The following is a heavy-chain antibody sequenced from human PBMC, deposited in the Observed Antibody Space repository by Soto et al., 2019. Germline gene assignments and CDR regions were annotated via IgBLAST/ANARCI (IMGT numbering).Heavy chain of an antibody. Sequence: GASVKVSCKASGGTFSSYTISWVRQAPGQGLEWMGRTIPILGIANYAQKFQGRVTITADKSTSTAYMELSSLRSEDTAVYYCARMDCSGGSCYSPDAFNIWGQGTMVTVSS. CDR2: TIPILGIA. CDR3: ARMDCSGGSCYSPDAFNI. J-gene: IGHJ3*02. V-gene: IGHV1-69*02. CDR1: GGTFSSYT. D-gene: IGHD2-15*01.